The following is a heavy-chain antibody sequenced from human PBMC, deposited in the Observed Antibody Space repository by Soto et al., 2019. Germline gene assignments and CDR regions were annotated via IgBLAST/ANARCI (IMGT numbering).Heavy chain of an antibody. CDR3: VKGSAAARPYFFDH. V-gene: IGHV3-23*01. CDR1: GFTFSSYA. Sequence: PGGSLRLSCAASGFTFSSYAMNWVRQAPGKGLEWVSAISGSGGSTYYADSVKGRLTISRDNSKNTLTLQMSSLRADDTAIYYCVKGSAAARPYFFDHWGQGTLVTVSS. CDR2: ISGSGGST. D-gene: IGHD6-13*01. J-gene: IGHJ4*02.